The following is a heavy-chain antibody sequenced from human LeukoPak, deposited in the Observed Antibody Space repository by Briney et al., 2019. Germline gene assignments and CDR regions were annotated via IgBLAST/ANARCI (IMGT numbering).Heavy chain of an antibody. CDR3: ARGPRTGTSSSFDY. Sequence: SETLSLTCAVYGGSFSGYYWSWIRQPPGKGLEWIGEINHSGSTNYNPSLKSRVTISVDTSKNQFSLKLSSVTAADTAVYYCARGPRTGTSSSFDYWGQGTLVTVSS. V-gene: IGHV4-34*01. CDR2: INHSGST. D-gene: IGHD1-1*01. J-gene: IGHJ4*02. CDR1: GGSFSGYY.